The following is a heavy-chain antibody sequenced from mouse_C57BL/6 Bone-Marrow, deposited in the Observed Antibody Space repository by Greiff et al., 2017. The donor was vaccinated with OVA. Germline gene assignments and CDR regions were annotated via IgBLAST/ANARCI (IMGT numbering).Heavy chain of an antibody. V-gene: IGHV1-74*01. CDR1: GYTFTSYW. Sequence: VQLQQPGAELVKPGASVKLSCKASGYTFTSYWMHWVKQRPGQGLEWIGKINPSDSDTNYNEKFKGKATLTVDKSSSTAYMQLSSLTSEDSAVYDCEMGWDDGVAYWGQGTSVTVSS. D-gene: IGHD4-1*01. CDR2: INPSDSDT. CDR3: EMGWDDGVAY. J-gene: IGHJ4*01.